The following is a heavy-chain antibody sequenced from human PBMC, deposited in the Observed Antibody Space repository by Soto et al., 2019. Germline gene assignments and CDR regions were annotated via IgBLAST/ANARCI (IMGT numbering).Heavy chain of an antibody. CDR2: IYTSGST. CDR1: GGSISSYY. J-gene: IGHJ3*02. V-gene: IGHV4-4*07. D-gene: IGHD2-15*01. CDR3: ARVGYGSNSSADVAFDI. Sequence: SETLSLTCTVSGGSISSYYWSWIRQPAGKGLEWIGRIYTSGSTNYNPSLKSRVTMSVDTSKNLFSLKLSSVTAADTAVYYCARVGYGSNSSADVAFDIWGQGTMVTVSS.